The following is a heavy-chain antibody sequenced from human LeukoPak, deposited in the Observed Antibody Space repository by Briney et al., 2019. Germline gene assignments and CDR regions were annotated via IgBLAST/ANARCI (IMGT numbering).Heavy chain of an antibody. D-gene: IGHD3-3*01. CDR1: GYTFTGYY. Sequence: ASVKVSCKASGYTFTGYYIRWVRQAPGQGLEWKGRINPNNGDTGTNYAQKFQGRVTMTRDTSISTAYMELSSLRSEDTAVYYCARGLITSDDFWSGYPYYYYYYGMDVWGQGTTVTVSS. CDR2: INPNNGDTGT. V-gene: IGHV1-2*06. J-gene: IGHJ6*02. CDR3: ARGLITSDDFWSGYPYYYYYYGMDV.